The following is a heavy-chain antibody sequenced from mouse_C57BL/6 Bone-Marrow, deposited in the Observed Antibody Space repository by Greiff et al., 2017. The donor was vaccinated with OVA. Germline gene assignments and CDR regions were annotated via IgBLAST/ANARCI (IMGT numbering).Heavy chain of an antibody. CDR2: IDPSDSYT. Sequence: VQLQQPGAELVRPGTSVKLSCKASGYTFTSYWMHWVKQRPGQGLEWIGVIDPSDSYTNYNQKFKGKATLTVDTSSSTAYMQLSSLTSEDSAVYYGARSLSPWWPWFAYWGQGTLVTVSA. D-gene: IGHD1-1*02. J-gene: IGHJ3*01. V-gene: IGHV1-59*01. CDR1: GYTFTSYW. CDR3: ARSLSPWWPWFAY.